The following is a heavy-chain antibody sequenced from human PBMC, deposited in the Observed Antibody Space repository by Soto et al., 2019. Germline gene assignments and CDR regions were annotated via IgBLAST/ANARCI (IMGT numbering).Heavy chain of an antibody. V-gene: IGHV4-59*08. CDR1: GGSISSYY. J-gene: IGHJ4*02. D-gene: IGHD2-2*02. CDR3: ARGVVPAAIPRGPLSLFDY. CDR2: IYYSGST. Sequence: SETLSLTCTVSGGSISSYYWSWIRQPPGKGLEWIGYIYYSGSTNYNPSLKSRVTISVDTSKNQFSLKLSSVTAADTAVYYCARGVVPAAIPRGPLSLFDYWGQGTLVTVSS.